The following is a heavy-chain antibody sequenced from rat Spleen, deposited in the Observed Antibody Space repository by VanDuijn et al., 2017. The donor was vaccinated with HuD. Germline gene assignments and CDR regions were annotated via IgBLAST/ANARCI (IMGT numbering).Heavy chain of an antibody. CDR3: ATAGARISRFAY. CDR2: IGPSGGST. J-gene: IGHJ3*01. V-gene: IGHV5-19*01. D-gene: IGHD2-7*01. CDR1: GFTFSNYG. Sequence: EVKLVESGGGLVQPGNSLTLSCVASGFTFSNYGMHWIRQAPTKGLEWVASIGPSGGSTYYRDSVKGRFTISRDNAKSTLYLQMDSLRSEDTATYYCATAGARISRFAYLGQGTLVTVSS.